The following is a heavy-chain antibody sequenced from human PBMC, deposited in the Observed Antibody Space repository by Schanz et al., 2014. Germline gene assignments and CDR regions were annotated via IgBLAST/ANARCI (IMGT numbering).Heavy chain of an antibody. CDR1: GFSVGNKN. CDR3: ARGGPAYYFDD. J-gene: IGHJ4*02. Sequence: EVQLVESGGGLVQPGGSLRLSCAASGFSVGNKNMNWVRQAPGKVLEWVSFIYIGGNTYYADSVKGRFTISRDNSKNTVYIQMNSLRAEDTAVYYCARGGPAYYFDDWGQGTLVTVSS. V-gene: IGHV3-66*01. CDR2: IYIGGNT.